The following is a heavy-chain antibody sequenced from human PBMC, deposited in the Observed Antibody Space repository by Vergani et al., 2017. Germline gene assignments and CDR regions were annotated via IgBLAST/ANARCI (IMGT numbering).Heavy chain of an antibody. J-gene: IGHJ6*03. CDR2: INHRGST. CDR3: ARVNTETNGHLYYYYYMDV. CDR1: GGSFSGYY. D-gene: IGHD4-11*01. V-gene: IGHV4-34*01. Sequence: QVQLQQWGAGLLKPSETLSLTCAVYGGSFSGYYWSWIRQPPGKGLEWIGEINHRGSTNYNPSLKSRVTISVDTSKNQFSLKLSSVTAADTAVYYCARVNTETNGHLYYYYYMDVWGQGTAVTVS.